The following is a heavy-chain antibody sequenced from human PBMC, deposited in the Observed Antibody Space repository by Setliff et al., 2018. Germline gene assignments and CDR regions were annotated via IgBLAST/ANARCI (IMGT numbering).Heavy chain of an antibody. V-gene: IGHV4-38-2*02. CDR2: INHSGST. D-gene: IGHD1-26*01. Sequence: SETLSLTCTVSGYSISSGYYWSWIRQPAGKGLEWIGEINHSGSTNYNPSLKSRVTMSVDTPKNQFSLKLSSVTAADTAVYYCARKGISALSGAFDMWGQGTMVTVSS. CDR1: GYSISSGYY. CDR3: ARKGISALSGAFDM. J-gene: IGHJ3*02.